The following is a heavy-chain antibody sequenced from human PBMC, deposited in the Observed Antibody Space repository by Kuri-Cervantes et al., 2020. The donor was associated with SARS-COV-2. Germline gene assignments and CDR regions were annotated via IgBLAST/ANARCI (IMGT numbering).Heavy chain of an antibody. CDR1: GFTVNPYG. CDR3: VGEGFGSSSHNYSMDV. D-gene: IGHD6-6*01. V-gene: IGHV3-48*01. CDR2: ISRSSSPI. Sequence: GGSLRLSCEASGFTVNPYGMNWVRQVPGKGLEWLSYISRSSSPIFYADSVKGRFTISRDNVENSLYLQMDSLRPQDTAVYHCVGEGFGSSSHNYSMDVWGQGTTVTVSS. J-gene: IGHJ6*02.